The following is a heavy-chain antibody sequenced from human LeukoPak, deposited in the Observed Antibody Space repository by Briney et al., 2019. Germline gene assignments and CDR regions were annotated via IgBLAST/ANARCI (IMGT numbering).Heavy chain of an antibody. Sequence: ASVTVSCTASGYTFTGYYMHWVRQAPGQGLEWMGWINPNSGGTNYAQKFQGRVTMTRDTSISTAYMELSRLRSDDTAVYYCASPYYDFWSGYANYYYGMDVWGQGTTVTVSS. CDR2: INPNSGGT. D-gene: IGHD3-3*01. J-gene: IGHJ6*02. V-gene: IGHV1-2*02. CDR3: ASPYYDFWSGYANYYYGMDV. CDR1: GYTFTGYY.